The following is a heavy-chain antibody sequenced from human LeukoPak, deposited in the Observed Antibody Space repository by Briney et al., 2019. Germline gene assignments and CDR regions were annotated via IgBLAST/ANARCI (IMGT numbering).Heavy chain of an antibody. J-gene: IGHJ4*02. D-gene: IGHD6-13*01. CDR1: GFTFNSYA. Sequence: GGSLRLSCVASGFTFNSYAMSWVRQPPGKGLEWVSGISSSGGSTYYADSVKGRFTTSRDNSKNTLYLQMNSLRAEDTAVYYCAKRLAPRGSSSWYYFDYWGQGTLVTVSS. CDR2: ISSSGGST. CDR3: AKRLAPRGSSSWYYFDY. V-gene: IGHV3-23*01.